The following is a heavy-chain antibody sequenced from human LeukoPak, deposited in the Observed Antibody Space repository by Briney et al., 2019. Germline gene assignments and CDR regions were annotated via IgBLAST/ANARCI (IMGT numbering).Heavy chain of an antibody. Sequence: SETLSLTCTVSGDVIRSYYWRWIREPPGKGLGGIGYIHDTGRTYYNPSLKSRVTISVDRSKNQFSLKLSSVTAADTAVYYCARETNYYDSSGYYPRFDYWGQGTLVTVSS. D-gene: IGHD3-22*01. CDR1: GDVIRSYY. CDR3: ARETNYYDSSGYYPRFDY. J-gene: IGHJ4*02. CDR2: IHDTGRT. V-gene: IGHV4-59*12.